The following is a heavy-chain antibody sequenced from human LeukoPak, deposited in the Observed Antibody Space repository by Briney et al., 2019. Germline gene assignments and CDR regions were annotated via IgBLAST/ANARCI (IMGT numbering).Heavy chain of an antibody. Sequence: PGRSLRLSCAASGFTFSSYAMSWVRQAPGKGMEWVSAISGSGGSTYYADSVKGPYTISRDNSKNTLYLQMNSLRADYTAVYYCAKGRWKLPMHAFDIWGQGTMVTVSS. V-gene: IGHV3-23*01. CDR3: AKGRWKLPMHAFDI. J-gene: IGHJ3*02. CDR1: GFTFSSYA. CDR2: ISGSGGST. D-gene: IGHD1-26*01.